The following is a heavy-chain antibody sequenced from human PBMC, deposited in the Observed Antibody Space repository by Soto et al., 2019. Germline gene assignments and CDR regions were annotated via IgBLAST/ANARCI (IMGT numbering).Heavy chain of an antibody. J-gene: IGHJ6*03. Sequence: QVQLQESGPGLVKPSETLSLTCTVSGGSISTYYWSWIRQPPEKGLEWIGYIYYTGSTNYNPPLKSRVTISVDTSENQFSLRLTSVTAADTAVYYCARHAPSFRFRFTDYYYYYMDVWGKGTTVTVSS. V-gene: IGHV4-59*08. D-gene: IGHD3-3*01. CDR2: IYYTGST. CDR1: GGSISTYY. CDR3: ARHAPSFRFRFTDYYYYYMDV.